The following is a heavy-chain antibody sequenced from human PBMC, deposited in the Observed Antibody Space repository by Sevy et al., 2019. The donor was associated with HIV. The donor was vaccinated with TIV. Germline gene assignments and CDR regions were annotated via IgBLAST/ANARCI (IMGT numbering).Heavy chain of an antibody. D-gene: IGHD2-2*01. Sequence: GGSLRLSCAASGFTFSSYAMHWVRQAPGKGLEWVAVISYDGSNKYYADSVKGRFTISRDNSKNTLYLQMNSLRAEDTAVYYCAREDQQQYHYYYYGMDVWGQGTTVTVSS. CDR3: AREDQQQYHYYYYGMDV. V-gene: IGHV3-30-3*01. CDR1: GFTFSSYA. CDR2: ISYDGSNK. J-gene: IGHJ6*02.